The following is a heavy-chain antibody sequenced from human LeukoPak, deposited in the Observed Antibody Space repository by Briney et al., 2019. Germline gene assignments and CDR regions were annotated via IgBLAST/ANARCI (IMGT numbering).Heavy chain of an antibody. V-gene: IGHV1-2*02. CDR1: GYTFTGYY. D-gene: IGHD3-22*01. CDR3: ARDGMDSYDSSGYYPIDY. Sequence: ASVKLSCKASGYTFTGYYMHWVRQAPGQGLEWMGWINPNSGGTNYAQKFQGRVTMTRDTSISTAYMELSRLRSDDTAVYYCARDGMDSYDSSGYYPIDYWGQGTLVTVSS. CDR2: INPNSGGT. J-gene: IGHJ4*02.